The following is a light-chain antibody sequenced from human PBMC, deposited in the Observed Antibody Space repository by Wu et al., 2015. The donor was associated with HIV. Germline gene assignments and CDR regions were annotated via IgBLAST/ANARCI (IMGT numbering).Light chain of an antibody. Sequence: EIVLTQSPGTLSLSPGERATLSCRASQSVSSSYLAWYQQKPGQAPRLLIHGASSRATDIPDRISGSGSGTDFTLTISRLEPEDFAVYYCQPYGSSPWTFGQGTKVEIK. CDR1: QSVSSSY. J-gene: IGKJ1*01. CDR2: GAS. V-gene: IGKV3-20*01. CDR3: QPYGSSPWT.